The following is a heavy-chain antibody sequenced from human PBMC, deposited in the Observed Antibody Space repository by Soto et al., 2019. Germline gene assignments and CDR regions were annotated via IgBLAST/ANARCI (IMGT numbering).Heavy chain of an antibody. CDR1: GGSISSGGYY. Sequence: SETLSLTCTVSGGSISSGGYYWSWIRQHPGKGLEWIGYIYYSGSTYYNPSLKSRVTISVDTSKNQFSLKLSSVTAADTAVYYCVGAPSGSYRDDVFDYWGQGTLVTVSS. CDR2: IYYSGST. D-gene: IGHD3-10*01. J-gene: IGHJ4*02. CDR3: VGAPSGSYRDDVFDY. V-gene: IGHV4-31*03.